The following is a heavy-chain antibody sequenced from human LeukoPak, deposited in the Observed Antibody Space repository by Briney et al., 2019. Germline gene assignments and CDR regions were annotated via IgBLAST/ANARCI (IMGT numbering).Heavy chain of an antibody. Sequence: ASETLSLPCTVSGGPMSSYYWSWLRQPPGKGLEWIGYIHYTGSTTHNPSLKSRVTISVDTSTNQFCMNLTSVTAADTAVYFCARHGRPVRGYFDYCGQGTLVTVSS. CDR3: ARHGRPVRGYFDY. CDR1: GGPMSSYY. D-gene: IGHD3-10*02. CDR2: IHYTGST. J-gene: IGHJ4*02. V-gene: IGHV4-59*08.